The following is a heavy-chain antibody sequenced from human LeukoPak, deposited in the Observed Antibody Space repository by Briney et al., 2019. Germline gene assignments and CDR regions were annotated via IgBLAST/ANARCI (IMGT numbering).Heavy chain of an antibody. J-gene: IGHJ4*02. V-gene: IGHV1-46*01. D-gene: IGHD3-3*01. Sequence: GASVKVPCKASGYTFTSYYMHWVRQAPGQGLEWMGIINPSGGSTSYAQKFQGRVTMTRDTSTSTVYMELSSLRSEDTAVYYCARDESGYDFWSGYYSPFDYWGRGTLVTVSS. CDR2: INPSGGST. CDR1: GYTFTSYY. CDR3: ARDESGYDFWSGYYSPFDY.